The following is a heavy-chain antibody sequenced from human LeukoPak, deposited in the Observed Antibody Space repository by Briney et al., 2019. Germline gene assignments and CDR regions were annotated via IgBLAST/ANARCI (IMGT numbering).Heavy chain of an antibody. V-gene: IGHV3-7*01. CDR2: INPDGSAK. CDR1: GFTLSSYW. J-gene: IGHJ5*02. Sequence: GGSLRLSCAASGFTLSSYWTSWVRQAPGKGLEWVANINPDGSAKSYVDSVKGRFTISRDNAKNSLYLQMSGLRAEDTAVYYCARNEAWGQGTLVTVSS. CDR3: ARNEA.